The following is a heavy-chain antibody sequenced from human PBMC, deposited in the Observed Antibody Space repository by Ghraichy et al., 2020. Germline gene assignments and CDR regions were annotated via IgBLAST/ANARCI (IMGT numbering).Heavy chain of an antibody. CDR1: GFTFDDYA. Sequence: GGSLRLSCAASGFTFDDYAMYWVLQAPGKGLEWVALINWDGSSTYYADSVKGRFSISRDQSKNSLYLQMNSLRAEDTALYYCAKGDTEWMAVGAIDYWGQGTLVTVSS. CDR2: INWDGSST. CDR3: AKGDTEWMAVGAIDY. D-gene: IGHD6-19*01. J-gene: IGHJ4*02. V-gene: IGHV3-43D*03.